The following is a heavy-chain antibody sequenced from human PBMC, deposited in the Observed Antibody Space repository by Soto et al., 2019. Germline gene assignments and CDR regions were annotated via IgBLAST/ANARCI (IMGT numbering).Heavy chain of an antibody. V-gene: IGHV3-23*01. CDR1: GFTFSSYG. Sequence: EVQLLESGGGLVQPGGSLRLSCAGTGFTFSSYGMSWVRQAPGKGLEWVSTIRGSGGNANYADSVKGRFTISRDDSTNTVHLQMNSLRPDDTAVYYCAKHLWFGESVFDPWGQGTLVVVSS. D-gene: IGHD3-10*01. CDR2: IRGSGGNA. J-gene: IGHJ5*02. CDR3: AKHLWFGESVFDP.